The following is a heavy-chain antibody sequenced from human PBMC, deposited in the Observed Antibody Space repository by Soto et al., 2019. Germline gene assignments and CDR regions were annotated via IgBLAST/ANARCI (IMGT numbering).Heavy chain of an antibody. V-gene: IGHV1-69*14. Sequence: QVQLVQSGTEVTKPGSSVQVSCKLSGGTFGHNGISWVRQVPGQGLEWLGGIIPVYGTVNYALKFLGKVSITADKSTSTAYMELSGLRPEDTALYFCARDGSVTGMTTILDYWGQGTLIHVSS. D-gene: IGHD1-1*01. CDR2: IIPVYGTV. J-gene: IGHJ4*02. CDR3: ARDGSVTGMTTILDY. CDR1: GGTFGHNG.